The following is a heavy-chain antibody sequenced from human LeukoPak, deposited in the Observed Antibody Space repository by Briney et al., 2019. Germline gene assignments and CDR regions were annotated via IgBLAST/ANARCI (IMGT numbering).Heavy chain of an antibody. CDR2: IYYSGST. CDR1: GGSISSYY. CDR3: ARVLSSTRFDP. V-gene: IGHV4-59*01. Sequence: SETLSLTCTVSGGSISSYYWSWIRQPPGKGLEWIGYIYYSGSTNYNPSLKSRVTISVDTSRNQFSLKLSSVTAADTAVYYCARVLSSTRFDPWGQGTLVTVSS. D-gene: IGHD6-13*01. J-gene: IGHJ5*02.